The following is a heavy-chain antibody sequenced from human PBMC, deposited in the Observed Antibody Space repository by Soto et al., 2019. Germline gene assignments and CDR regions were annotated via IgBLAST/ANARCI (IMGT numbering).Heavy chain of an antibody. D-gene: IGHD2-2*02. CDR3: VRDSSDIVVVPATIEGVRAP. Sequence: QVHLVESGGDLVKPGGSPRLSCSASGFTFSDYYMSWIRQAPGKGLEWVSYISSSSSTRYADSVKGRFTISRDNAKNSLYLQMNSLRAEDTAVYYCVRDSSDIVVVPATIEGVRAPWGQGTLVTVSS. V-gene: IGHV3-11*06. CDR2: ISSSSST. J-gene: IGHJ5*02. CDR1: GFTFSDYY.